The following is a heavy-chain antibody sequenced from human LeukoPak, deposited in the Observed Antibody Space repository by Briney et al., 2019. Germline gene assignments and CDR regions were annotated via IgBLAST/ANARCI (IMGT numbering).Heavy chain of an antibody. CDR1: GFTFSSYS. CDR2: ISSSSTI. CDR3: ARSKPLPYYYYMDV. D-gene: IGHD6-6*01. J-gene: IGHJ6*03. Sequence: GGSLRLSCAASGFTFSSYSMNWVRQAPGKGLEWVSYISSSSTIYYADSVKGRFTISRDNAKNSLYLQMNSLRAEDTAVYYCARSKPLPYYYYMDVWGKGTTVTVSS. V-gene: IGHV3-48*04.